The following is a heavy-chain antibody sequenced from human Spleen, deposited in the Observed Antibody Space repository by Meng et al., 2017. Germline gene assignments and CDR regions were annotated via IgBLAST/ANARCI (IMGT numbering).Heavy chain of an antibody. CDR2: INHSGST. D-gene: IGHD1-14*01. J-gene: IGHJ4*02. CDR3: ARSGRFDY. V-gene: IGHV4-34*01. Sequence: SWVRQAPGKGLEWIVEINHSGSTNYNPSLKSRVTISVDTSKNQFSLKLSSVTAADTAVYYCARSGRFDYWGQGTLVTVSS.